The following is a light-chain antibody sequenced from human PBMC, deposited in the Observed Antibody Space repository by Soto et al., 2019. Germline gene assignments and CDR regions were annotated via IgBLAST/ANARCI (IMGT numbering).Light chain of an antibody. V-gene: IGKV3-15*01. J-gene: IGKJ1*01. CDR3: QQYNNWPPRT. Sequence: EIVMTQSPATLSVSPGERATLSCRASQSVSSNLAWYQQKPGQAPRLLIYGASTRATGIPARFSGSGSGTEFTLTISSLQSEDFAVYYCQQYNNWPPRTLGQGTKVDIK. CDR1: QSVSSN. CDR2: GAS.